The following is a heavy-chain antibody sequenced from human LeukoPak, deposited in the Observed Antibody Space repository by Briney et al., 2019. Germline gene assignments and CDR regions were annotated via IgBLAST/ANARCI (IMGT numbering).Heavy chain of an antibody. D-gene: IGHD3-16*01. Sequence: PSETLSLTCTVSGYSISSGYYWGWIRQPPGKGLEWIGSIYHSGSTYYNPSLKSRVTISVDTSKNQFSLKLSSVTAAGTAVYYCAREDYDYVWGSYDNIWGQGTMVTVSS. CDR1: GYSISSGYY. CDR3: AREDYDYVWGSYDNI. J-gene: IGHJ3*02. V-gene: IGHV4-38-2*02. CDR2: IYHSGST.